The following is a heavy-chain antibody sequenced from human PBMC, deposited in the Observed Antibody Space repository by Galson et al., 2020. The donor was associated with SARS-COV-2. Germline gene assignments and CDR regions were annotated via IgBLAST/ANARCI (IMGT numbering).Heavy chain of an antibody. CDR3: ARVVGATPADY. CDR2: NSAYNGNT. D-gene: IGHD1-26*01. V-gene: IGHV1-18*01. CDR1: GYTFTTYC. J-gene: IGHJ4*02. Sequence: ASVKVSCKPSGYTFTTYCFIWLRQAPAQALEWMGLNSAYNGNTNYPQRLQRRVTMTTDTPTSTAYMELTSLRSDDAAVYYCARVVGATPADYWSQGTLVTVSS.